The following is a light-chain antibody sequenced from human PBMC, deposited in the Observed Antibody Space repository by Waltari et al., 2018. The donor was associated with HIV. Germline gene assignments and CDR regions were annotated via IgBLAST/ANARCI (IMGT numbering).Light chain of an antibody. Sequence: QSALTQPASVSGSPGQSITISCTGTSSDVGGYNYVSWFQQHPGKAPQRMIYEVSNRPSGVSNRFSGAKSGNTASLTISGLQAEDEADYYCSSYTSSSTLVFGTGTKVTVL. V-gene: IGLV2-14*01. CDR1: SSDVGGYNY. J-gene: IGLJ1*01. CDR2: EVS. CDR3: SSYTSSSTLV.